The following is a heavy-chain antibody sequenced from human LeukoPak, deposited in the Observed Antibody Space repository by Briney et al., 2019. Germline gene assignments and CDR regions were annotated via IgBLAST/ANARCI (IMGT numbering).Heavy chain of an antibody. V-gene: IGHV3-30-3*02. J-gene: IGHJ4*02. CDR1: GFTFSSYA. D-gene: IGHD6-13*01. CDR3: AKPHRGYLDH. Sequence: GGSLRLSCAASGFTFSSYAMHWVRQAPGKGLEWMAIISFDGRKTNQADSVKGRFTLSRDNSKTTVYLQMNRLRPEDTAVYYCAKPHRGYLDHWGQGTLVIVSS. CDR2: ISFDGRKT.